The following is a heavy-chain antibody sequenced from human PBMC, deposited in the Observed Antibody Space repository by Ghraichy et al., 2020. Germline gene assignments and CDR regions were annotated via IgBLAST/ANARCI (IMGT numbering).Heavy chain of an antibody. CDR2: IDNDGRRSI. D-gene: IGHD2-21*01. CDR3: ARDYSPGYFDG. V-gene: IGHV3-74*01. Sequence: LSLTCAASGFTFTSYWMHWVRQTPGKGLGWVSRIDNDGRRSITYAVSVKGPFTISRDNTMNTLYRQINSLRAEDTAVYYCARDYSPGYFDGWGRGTLVTVSS. J-gene: IGHJ2*01. CDR1: GFTFTSYW.